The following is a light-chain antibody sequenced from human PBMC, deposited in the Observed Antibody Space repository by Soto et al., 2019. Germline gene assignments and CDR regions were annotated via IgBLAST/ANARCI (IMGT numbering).Light chain of an antibody. CDR1: QSVSSY. V-gene: IGKV3-11*01. CDR3: HLHITCPFT. Sequence: EIVLTQSPATLSLSPGERATLSCRASQSVSSYLAWYQQKPGQAPSLLIYDAANRATGIPARFSGSGSGTYFTLTIGILDPELFALYYCHLHITCPFTFGPGTKVDIK. J-gene: IGKJ3*01. CDR2: DAA.